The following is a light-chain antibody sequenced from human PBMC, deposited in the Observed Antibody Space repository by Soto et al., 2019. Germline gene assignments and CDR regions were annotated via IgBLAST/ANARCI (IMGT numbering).Light chain of an antibody. CDR2: DVS. CDR1: STDVGGYNY. Sequence: QSALTQPASVSASPGQSITISCTGTSTDVGGYNYVSWYQQHPGKAPKLMIYDVSNRPSGVSDRFSGSKSGNTASLTISGLQAEDEADYYCSSYSSKSHVVFGGGTKLTVL. J-gene: IGLJ2*01. CDR3: SSYSSKSHVV. V-gene: IGLV2-14*01.